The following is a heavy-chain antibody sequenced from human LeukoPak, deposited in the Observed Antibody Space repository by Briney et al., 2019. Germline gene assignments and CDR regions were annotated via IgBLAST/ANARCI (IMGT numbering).Heavy chain of an antibody. V-gene: IGHV3-21*01. CDR2: ISSSSSCI. J-gene: IGHJ4*02. CDR1: GFTFSSYS. CDR3: ARESSGSYYFDY. Sequence: GGSLRLSCAASGFTFSSYSMNWVRQAPGKGLEWLSSISSSSSCIYYADSVKGRFTISRDNAKNSLYLQMNSLRAEDTAVYYCARESSGSYYFDYWGQGTLVTVSS. D-gene: IGHD1-26*01.